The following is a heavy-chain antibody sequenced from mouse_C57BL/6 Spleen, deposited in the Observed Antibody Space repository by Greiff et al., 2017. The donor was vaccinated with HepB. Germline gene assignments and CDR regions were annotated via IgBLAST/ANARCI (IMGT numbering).Heavy chain of an antibody. CDR3: ARGDDYYAMDY. CDR2: IYPGSGST. D-gene: IGHD2-12*01. Sequence: VQLQQPGAELVKPGASVKMSCKASGYTFTSYWITWVKQRPGQGLEWIGDIYPGSGSTNYNEKLKSKATLTVDTSSSTAYMQLSSLTSEDSAVYYCARGDDYYAMDYWGQGTSVTVSS. J-gene: IGHJ4*01. V-gene: IGHV1-55*01. CDR1: GYTFTSYW.